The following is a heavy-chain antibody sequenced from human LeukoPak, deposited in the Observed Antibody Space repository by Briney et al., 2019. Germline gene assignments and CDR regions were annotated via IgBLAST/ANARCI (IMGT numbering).Heavy chain of an antibody. D-gene: IGHD6-19*01. V-gene: IGHV3-23*01. CDR3: AKADSSGWSTFDY. Sequence: GGSLRLSCAASGFTFSSYAMSWVRQAPGKGLEWVSAISGYSGSTYYADSVKGRCTISRDNSKNTLYLQMNTLRGEDTAVYYCAKADSSGWSTFDYWGQGTLVTVSS. CDR2: ISGYSGST. J-gene: IGHJ4*02. CDR1: GFTFSSYA.